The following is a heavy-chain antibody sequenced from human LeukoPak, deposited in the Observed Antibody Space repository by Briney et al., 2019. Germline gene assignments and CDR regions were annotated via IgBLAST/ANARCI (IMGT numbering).Heavy chain of an antibody. D-gene: IGHD7-27*01. J-gene: IGHJ4*02. CDR1: GYTFTSYD. CDR2: MNPNSGNT. V-gene: IGHV1-8*01. Sequence: ASVKVSCKASGYTFTSYDINWVRQATGQGLEWMGWMNPNSGNTGYAQKFQGRVTMTRNTSISTAYMELSSLRSEDTAVYYSARDRTGDYYFDYWGQGTLVTVSS. CDR3: ARDRTGDYYFDY.